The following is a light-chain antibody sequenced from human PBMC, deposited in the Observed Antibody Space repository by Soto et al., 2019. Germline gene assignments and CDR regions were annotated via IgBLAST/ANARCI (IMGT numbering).Light chain of an antibody. CDR1: SSDVGGYNY. J-gene: IGLJ1*01. V-gene: IGLV2-11*01. CDR3: CSYAGSYTFWV. Sequence: QSALTQPRSVSGSPGQSVTISCTGTSSDVGGYNYVSWYQQHPGEAPKLMIYDVSKRPSGVPDRFSGSKSGNTASLTISGLLAEDEAYYYCCSYAGSYTFWVFGTGTKLTVL. CDR2: DVS.